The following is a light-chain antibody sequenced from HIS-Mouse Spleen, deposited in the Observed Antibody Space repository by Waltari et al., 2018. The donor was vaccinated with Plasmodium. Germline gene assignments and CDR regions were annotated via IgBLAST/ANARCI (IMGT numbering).Light chain of an antibody. CDR3: QQSYSTPFT. CDR1: QSISSY. CDR2: AAS. V-gene: IGKV1-39*01. Sequence: DIQMTQSPSSLSASVGARVTITCLASQSISSYLNWYQQKPGKAPKLLIYAASSLQSGVPSRFSGSGSGTDFTLTISSLQPEDFATYYCQQSYSTPFTFGPGTKVDIK. J-gene: IGKJ3*01.